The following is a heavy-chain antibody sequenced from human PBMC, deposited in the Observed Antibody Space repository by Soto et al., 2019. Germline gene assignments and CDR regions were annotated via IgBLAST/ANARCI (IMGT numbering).Heavy chain of an antibody. V-gene: IGHV3-23*01. Sequence: GGSLRLSCAASGFTFSRYAMSWVRQAPGKGLEWVSAISGSGGSTYYADSVKGRFTISRDNSKNTLYLQMNSLRAEDTVVYYCARPPRDYDFWSGYYYGMDVWGQGTTVTVSS. J-gene: IGHJ6*02. D-gene: IGHD3-3*01. CDR1: GFTFSRYA. CDR2: ISGSGGST. CDR3: ARPPRDYDFWSGYYYGMDV.